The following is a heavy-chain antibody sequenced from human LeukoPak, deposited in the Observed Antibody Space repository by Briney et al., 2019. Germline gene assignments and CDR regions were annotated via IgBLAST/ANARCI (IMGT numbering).Heavy chain of an antibody. J-gene: IGHJ4*02. CDR2: ISARGLTA. Sequence: GGPLRLSCAPSGFIFNNSGMGWVRQAPGRGLEWVSAISARGLTAYYGDSVKGRFTISRDNAKNTLYLHMSSLRGEDTAIYYCTENTWGRGTRVTVSS. CDR1: GFIFNNSG. V-gene: IGHV3-23*01. CDR3: TENT.